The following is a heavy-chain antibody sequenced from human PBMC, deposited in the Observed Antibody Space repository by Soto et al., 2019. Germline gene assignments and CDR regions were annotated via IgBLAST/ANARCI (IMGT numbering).Heavy chain of an antibody. CDR3: AQDSGYNYGYFRWFDP. Sequence: SETLSLTCTVSGVSISNYYWSWIRQPPGRGLEWIGHIFYSGSTNYNPALKSRVTISVDTSKSQFSLKLSSVTAADTAVYYCAQDSGYNYGYFRWFDPWGQGTLVTVSS. CDR2: IFYSGST. CDR1: GVSISNYY. D-gene: IGHD5-18*01. V-gene: IGHV4-59*03. J-gene: IGHJ5*02.